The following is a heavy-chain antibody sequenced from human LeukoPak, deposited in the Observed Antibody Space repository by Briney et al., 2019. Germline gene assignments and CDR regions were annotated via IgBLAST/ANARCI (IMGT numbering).Heavy chain of an antibody. V-gene: IGHV3-23*01. CDR1: VFTFSSYA. D-gene: IGHD2-15*01. Sequence: PGGPLTFSCAASVFTFSSYAMSWVRQAPGKGLEGVSAISGSGGSTYYAYSVKGRFTISRDNSKNTLYLQMNSLRAEDTAVYYCAKDLRVVAANFDYWGQGTLVTVSS. CDR2: ISGSGGST. CDR3: AKDLRVVAANFDY. J-gene: IGHJ4*02.